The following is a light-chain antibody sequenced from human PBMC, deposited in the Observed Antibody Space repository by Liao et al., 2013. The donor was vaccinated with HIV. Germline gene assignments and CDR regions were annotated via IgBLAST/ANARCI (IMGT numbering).Light chain of an antibody. J-gene: IGLJ3*02. CDR1: ELRDKY. V-gene: IGLV3-1*01. Sequence: SDELTQPSSVSVSPGQTASIACSGDELRDKYASWYQQKPGQSPVLVVYQDTKRPSGIPERFSASNSGNTATLTISGTQAMDEADYYCQAWDSGAVVFGGGTKLTVL. CDR2: QDT. CDR3: QAWDSGAVV.